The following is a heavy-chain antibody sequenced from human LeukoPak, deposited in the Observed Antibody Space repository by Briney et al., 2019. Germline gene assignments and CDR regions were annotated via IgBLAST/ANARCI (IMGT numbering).Heavy chain of an antibody. CDR2: ISSSSSYI. Sequence: GGSLRLSCAASGFTFSSYGMSWVRQAPGKGLEWVSSISSSSSYIYYADSVKGRFTISRDNAKNSVFLQMNSLRAEDTAVYYCAGSFDTRTHYYYYMDVWGKGTTVTVSS. D-gene: IGHD3-16*01. V-gene: IGHV3-21*06. J-gene: IGHJ6*03. CDR3: AGSFDTRTHYYYYMDV. CDR1: GFTFSSYG.